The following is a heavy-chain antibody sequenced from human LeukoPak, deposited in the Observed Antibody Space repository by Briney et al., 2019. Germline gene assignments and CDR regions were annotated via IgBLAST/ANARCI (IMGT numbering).Heavy chain of an antibody. V-gene: IGHV3-7*01. J-gene: IGHJ1*01. D-gene: IGHD3-10*01. CDR1: GFPFSTYY. Sequence: SGGSLRLSCTVSGFPFSTYYMGWLRQTAGKGLEWVAMIGNDGSDKYYVGSLKGRFTISRDNAKNSLFLQVSSLTAEDTALYYCAFPVREPQHWGRGTLVTVSS. CDR3: AFPVREPQH. CDR2: IGNDGSDK.